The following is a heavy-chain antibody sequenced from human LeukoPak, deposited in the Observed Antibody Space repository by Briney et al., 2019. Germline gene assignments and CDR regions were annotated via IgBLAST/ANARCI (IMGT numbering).Heavy chain of an antibody. CDR1: GGPFSGYY. J-gene: IGHJ4*02. CDR2: INHSGST. CDR3: ARVWLLWFGEFSGYFDY. Sequence: SETLSLTCAVYGGPFSGYYWSWIRQPPGKGLEWIGEINHSGSTNYNPSLKSRVTISVDTSKNQFSLKLSSVTAADTAVYYCARVWLLWFGEFSGYFDYWGQGTLVTVSS. D-gene: IGHD3-10*01. V-gene: IGHV4-34*01.